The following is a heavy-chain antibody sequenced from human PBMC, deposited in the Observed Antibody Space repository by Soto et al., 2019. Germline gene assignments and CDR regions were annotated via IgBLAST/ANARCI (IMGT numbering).Heavy chain of an antibody. J-gene: IGHJ4*02. V-gene: IGHV3-30*03. CDR3: ALTRRSSLREGAGPGFEY. D-gene: IGHD6-19*01. Sequence: QVRLVESGGGVVQPGRSLRLSCAASGFNFGVFGMHWVRQAPGKGLEWLSVLSYEGSEEYYADSVRGRFTISRDNSKNTLFLQMDSLRVDDTGVYYCALTRRSSLREGAGPGFEYWGQGTLVTVS. CDR2: LSYEGSEE. CDR1: GFNFGVFG.